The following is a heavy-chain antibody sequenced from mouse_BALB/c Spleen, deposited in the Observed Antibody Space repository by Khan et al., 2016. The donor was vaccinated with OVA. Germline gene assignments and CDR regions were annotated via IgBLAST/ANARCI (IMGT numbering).Heavy chain of an antibody. V-gene: IGHV5-6*01. CDR3: TRLAYYYDSEGFAY. J-gene: IGHJ3*01. CDR2: VSTGGSYT. CDR1: GFTFSTYG. Sequence: EVKLMESGGDLVKPGGSLKLSCAASGFTFSTYGMSWVRQAPDKRLEWVATVSTGGSYTYYPDSVKGRFTISRDNAKNPLYLQMSGLRSEDTAMFYCTRLAYYYDSEGFAYWGQGTLVTVSA. D-gene: IGHD1-1*01.